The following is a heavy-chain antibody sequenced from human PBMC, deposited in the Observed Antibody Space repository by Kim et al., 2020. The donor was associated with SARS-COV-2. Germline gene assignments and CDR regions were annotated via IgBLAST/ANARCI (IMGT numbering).Heavy chain of an antibody. CDR2: ISGSGGST. D-gene: IGHD3-10*01. Sequence: GGSLRLSCAASGFTFSSYAMSWVRQAPGKGLEWVSAISGSGGSTYYADSVKGRLTISRDNSKNTLYLQMNSLRAEDTAVYYCAKDYYGSESYYYYGMDVWGQGTTVTVSS. CDR1: GFTFSSYA. V-gene: IGHV3-23*01. CDR3: AKDYYGSESYYYYGMDV. J-gene: IGHJ6*02.